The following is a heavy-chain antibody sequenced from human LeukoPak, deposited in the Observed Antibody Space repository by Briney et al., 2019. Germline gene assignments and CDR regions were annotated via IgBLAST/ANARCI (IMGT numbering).Heavy chain of an antibody. V-gene: IGHV4-4*07. D-gene: IGHD1-26*01. CDR2: IYTSGST. J-gene: IGHJ6*02. Sequence: SETLSLTCTVSGGSISSYYWSWIRQPAGKGLEWIGRIYTSGSTNYNPSLKSRVTMSVDTSKNQFSLELSSVTAADTAVYYCAGVVWELPYYYYGMDVWGQGTTVTVSS. CDR3: AGVVWELPYYYYGMDV. CDR1: GGSISSYY.